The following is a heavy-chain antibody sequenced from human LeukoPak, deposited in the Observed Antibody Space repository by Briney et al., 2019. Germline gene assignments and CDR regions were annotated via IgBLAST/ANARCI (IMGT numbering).Heavy chain of an antibody. J-gene: IGHJ6*02. CDR3: ARGGATGTTHYGMDV. CDR1: GFTFSSYD. Sequence: PGGSLRLSCAASGFTFSSYDMHWVRQATGKGLEWVSAIGTAGDTYYPGSVKGRFTISRENAKNSLNLQMNSLRAEDTAVYYCARGGATGTTHYGMDVWGQGTTVTVSS. D-gene: IGHD1-7*01. CDR2: IGTAGDT. V-gene: IGHV3-13*01.